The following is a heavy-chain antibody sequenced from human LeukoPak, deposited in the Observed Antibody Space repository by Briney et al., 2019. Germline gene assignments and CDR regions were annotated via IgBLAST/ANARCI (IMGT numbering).Heavy chain of an antibody. D-gene: IGHD6-13*01. CDR3: ARVLVENPGIAAERGGYFDY. CDR1: GYTFTSYY. J-gene: IGHJ4*02. V-gene: IGHV1-46*01. CDR2: INPSGGST. Sequence: EASVKVSCKASGYTFTSYYMHWVRQAPGQGLEWMGIINPSGGSTSYAQKFQGRVTMTRDTSTSTVYMELSSLRSVDTAVYYCARVLVENPGIAAERGGYFDYWGQGTLVTVSS.